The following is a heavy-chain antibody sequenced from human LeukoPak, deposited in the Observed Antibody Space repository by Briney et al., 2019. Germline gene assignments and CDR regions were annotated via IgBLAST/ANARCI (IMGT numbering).Heavy chain of an antibody. Sequence: GESLKISCKGSGYSFLSHWIGWVRQMPGKGLEWMGIIYPGDSDTRYNPSFQGQVTISADKSISTAYLQWSSLKASDTAMYYCVRPSSGWFSFDYWGQGTLVTVSS. CDR2: IYPGDSDT. CDR1: GYSFLSHW. V-gene: IGHV5-51*01. CDR3: VRPSSGWFSFDY. D-gene: IGHD6-19*01. J-gene: IGHJ4*02.